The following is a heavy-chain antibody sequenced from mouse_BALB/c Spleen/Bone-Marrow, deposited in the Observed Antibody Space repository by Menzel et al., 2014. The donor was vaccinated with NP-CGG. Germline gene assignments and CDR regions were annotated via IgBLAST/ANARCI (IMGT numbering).Heavy chain of an antibody. J-gene: IGHJ3*01. CDR1: GFTFSTYG. CDR3: ASQTGTWFAY. D-gene: IGHD4-1*01. V-gene: IGHV5-6*01. Sequence: EVKLMESGGDLVKSGGSLKLSCAASGFTFSTYGMSWVRQTPDKRLEWVATISSGGDYTYYPDSVKGRFTISRDNAKNTLYLQMSSLKSEDTAMDYCASQTGTWFAYWGQGTLVTVSA. CDR2: ISSGGDYT.